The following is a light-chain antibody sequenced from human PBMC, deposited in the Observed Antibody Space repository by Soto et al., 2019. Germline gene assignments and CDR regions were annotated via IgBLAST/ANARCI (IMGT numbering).Light chain of an antibody. CDR1: QSISSW. CDR3: QRYNSYSVA. J-gene: IGKJ4*01. V-gene: IGKV1-5*03. Sequence: DIQMTQSPSTLSASVGDGVSITCRASQSISSWLAWYQQKPGKPPKLLIYEAFSLESGVPSRFSGSGSGTEFTLTIRSLQPDDFAKYYCQRYNSYSVAFGGGTKVEVK. CDR2: EAF.